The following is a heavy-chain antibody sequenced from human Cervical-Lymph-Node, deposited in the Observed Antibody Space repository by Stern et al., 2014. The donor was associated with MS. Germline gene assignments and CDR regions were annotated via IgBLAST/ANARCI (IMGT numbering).Heavy chain of an antibody. CDR2: IHPWYSET. CDR3: ARQTTAWASDV. J-gene: IGHJ4*02. V-gene: IGHV5-51*01. D-gene: IGHD1-14*01. CDR1: GFKFSIYW. Sequence: VQLVESGAELIRPGESLKISCKGSGFKFSIYWIAWVRQMPGQGLAWMGIIHPWYSETRYRPSFQGQATMSADKSTSTAYLQWSSLNASDTAMYFCARQTTAWASDVWGQGTLVTVSS.